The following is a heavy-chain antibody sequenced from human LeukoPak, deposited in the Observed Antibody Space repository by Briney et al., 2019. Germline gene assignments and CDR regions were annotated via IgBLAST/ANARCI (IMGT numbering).Heavy chain of an antibody. D-gene: IGHD3-22*01. Sequence: GGSLRLSCAASGFIFRHYTMTWVRQAPGKGLEWVSHISSSSSTIYYADSVKGRFTISRDNAKNSLYLQMNSLRAEDTAVYYCARDSHYYDSSGYYEYFQHWGQGTLVTVSS. CDR1: GFIFRHYT. CDR2: ISSSSSTI. J-gene: IGHJ1*01. V-gene: IGHV3-48*04. CDR3: ARDSHYYDSSGYYEYFQH.